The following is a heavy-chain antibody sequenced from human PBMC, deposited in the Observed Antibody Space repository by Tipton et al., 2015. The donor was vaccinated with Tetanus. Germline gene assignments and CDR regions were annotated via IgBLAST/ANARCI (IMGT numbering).Heavy chain of an antibody. CDR1: GYSFTSKW. D-gene: IGHD2-15*01. Sequence: QSGPEVKKSGESLKISCKGPGYSFTSKWIGWVRQMPGKGLEWMGIVYPGDSDPRYSPSFQGQVTISADKSISAAYLQWSSLKASDTGIYYCARQDCSGGSCSLDVWGQGTTVTVSS. J-gene: IGHJ6*02. CDR2: VYPGDSDP. V-gene: IGHV5-51*01. CDR3: ARQDCSGGSCSLDV.